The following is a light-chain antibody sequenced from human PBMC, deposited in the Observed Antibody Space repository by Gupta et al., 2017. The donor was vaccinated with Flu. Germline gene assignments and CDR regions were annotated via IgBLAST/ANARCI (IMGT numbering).Light chain of an antibody. CDR3: QTWGTGIVV. V-gene: IGLV4-69*01. J-gene: IGLJ2*01. Sequence: QPVLTQSPSLGTSVKLTCTLSSGHSNYAIAWHQQQPEKGPRYLMKVNSDGSHTKGDGIPDRFSGSSSGAARYLTMSSLQSEDEADYYCQTWGTGIVVFGGGTKLTVL. CDR1: SGHSNYA. CDR2: VNSDGSH.